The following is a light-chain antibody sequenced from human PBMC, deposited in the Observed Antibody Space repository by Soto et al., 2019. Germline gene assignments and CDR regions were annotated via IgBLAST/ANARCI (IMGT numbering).Light chain of an antibody. V-gene: IGKV3-20*01. Sequence: EIVWTQSPGTLSLSPGERATLSCRASQTVGNNYLDWYQQKPGQAPRLLIYGASSRATGIPDRFSGSGSGTDFTLTISRLEPEDFAVYYCRQSATSPRTFGQGTKVEIK. CDR3: RQSATSPRT. CDR2: GAS. J-gene: IGKJ1*01. CDR1: QTVGNNY.